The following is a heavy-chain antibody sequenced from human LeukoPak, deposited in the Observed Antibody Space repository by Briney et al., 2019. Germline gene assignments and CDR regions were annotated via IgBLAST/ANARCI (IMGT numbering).Heavy chain of an antibody. CDR3: AKDPAYGDRPNWFDP. CDR1: GFTFSTYA. CDR2: ISGSGSRT. J-gene: IGHJ5*02. V-gene: IGHV3-23*01. D-gene: IGHD4-17*01. Sequence: PGGSLRLSCAASGFTFSTYAMSWVRQAPGKGLEWVSGISGSGSRTYYTDSVKGRFTISRDNSKNTLYLQMNSLRAEDTAVYYCAKDPAYGDRPNWFDPWGQGTLVTVSS.